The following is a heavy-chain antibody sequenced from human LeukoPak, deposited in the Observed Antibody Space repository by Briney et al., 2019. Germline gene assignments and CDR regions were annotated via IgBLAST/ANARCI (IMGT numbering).Heavy chain of an antibody. CDR3: ARDDAIFGVVTPRYYGMDV. D-gene: IGHD3-3*01. CDR1: GFTFSDYY. Sequence: GGSLRLSCAASGFTFSDYYMSWIRQATGKGLEWVSYISSSGSTIYYADSVKGRFTISRDNAKNSLYLQMNSLRAEDTAVYYCARDDAIFGVVTPRYYGMDVWGQGTTVTVSS. J-gene: IGHJ6*02. CDR2: ISSSGSTI. V-gene: IGHV3-11*01.